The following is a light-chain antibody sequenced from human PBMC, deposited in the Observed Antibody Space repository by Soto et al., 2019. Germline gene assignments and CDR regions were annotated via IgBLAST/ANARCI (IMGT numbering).Light chain of an antibody. Sequence: SYELTQPPSVSVAPGKTARITGGEDNIGSESVHWYQQRPGQAPVLVIYYDRERPSGIPERFSGSNSGNTATLTISRVEAGDEADYYCQVWDTNNDHAVFGGGTKLTVL. V-gene: IGLV3-21*04. CDR1: NIGSES. CDR2: YDR. J-gene: IGLJ2*01. CDR3: QVWDTNNDHAV.